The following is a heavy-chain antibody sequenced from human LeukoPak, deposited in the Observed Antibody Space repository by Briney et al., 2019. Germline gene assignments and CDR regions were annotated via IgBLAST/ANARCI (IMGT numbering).Heavy chain of an antibody. CDR1: GFTFGDYA. D-gene: IGHD3-16*02. CDR3: TRDYYDYVWGSYRRFDY. Sequence: GGSLRLSCTASGFTFGDYAMSWVRQAPGKGLEWVGFIRSKAYGGTTEYAASVKGRFTISRDDSKSIAYLQMNSLKTEDTAVYYCTRDYYDYVWGSYRRFDYWGQGTLVTVSS. V-gene: IGHV3-49*04. CDR2: IRSKAYGGTT. J-gene: IGHJ4*02.